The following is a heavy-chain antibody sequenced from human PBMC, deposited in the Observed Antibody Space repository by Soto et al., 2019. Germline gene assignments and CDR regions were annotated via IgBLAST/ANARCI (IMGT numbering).Heavy chain of an antibody. V-gene: IGHV3-23*01. CDR1: GCSFRTYG. J-gene: IGHJ4*02. CDR3: AKAERSSAVAGYFDS. D-gene: IGHD6-19*01. Sequence: GGSPSLPCQGPGCSFRTYGLHWVRQAPGPGVEWVSAMSGSGGFTYFADSVPGRSTFSRDKSKKTLFLQIDSLRAGDRAVYYWAKAERSSAVAGYFDSWGQGTLVTVSS. CDR2: MSGSGGFT.